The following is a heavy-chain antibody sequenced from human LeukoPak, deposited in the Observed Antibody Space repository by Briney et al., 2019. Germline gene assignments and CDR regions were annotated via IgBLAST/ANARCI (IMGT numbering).Heavy chain of an antibody. CDR2: ISGSGGST. Sequence: GGSLRLSCAASGFTLSSYTMSWVRQAPGKGLEWVSAISGSGGSTYYADSVKGRFTISRDNSKNTLYLQMNSLRAEDTAVYYCAKVYDSSGYYEAPHQFDYWGQGTLVTVSS. D-gene: IGHD3-22*01. CDR3: AKVYDSSGYYEAPHQFDY. J-gene: IGHJ4*02. CDR1: GFTLSSYT. V-gene: IGHV3-23*01.